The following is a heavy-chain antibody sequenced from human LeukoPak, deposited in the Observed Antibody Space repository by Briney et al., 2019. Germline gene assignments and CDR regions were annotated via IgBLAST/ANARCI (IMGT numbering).Heavy chain of an antibody. V-gene: IGHV3-74*01. CDR1: GFTFSWYC. CDR3: ARGNYYGMDV. CDR2: VNNDGRST. J-gene: IGHJ6*04. Sequence: GGSLRLSCAASGFTFSWYCMHWVRQAPGKGLVWVSRVNNDGRSTSYADSVKGRFTLSRDNAKNTLYLQMNSLRAEDTAVYFCARGNYYGMDVWGNGTTVTVSS.